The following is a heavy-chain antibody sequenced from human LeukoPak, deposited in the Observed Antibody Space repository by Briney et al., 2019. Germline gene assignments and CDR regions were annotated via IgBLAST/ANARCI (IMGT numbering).Heavy chain of an antibody. D-gene: IGHD3-16*01. V-gene: IGHV3-66*01. CDR1: GFTFSNAW. CDR2: IYSGGST. Sequence: GGSLRLSCAASGFTFSNAWMSWVRQAPGKGLEWVSVIYSGGSTYYADSVKGRFTISRDNSKNTLYLQMNSLRAEDTAVYYCARDSRGGSLDYWGQGTLVTVSS. J-gene: IGHJ4*02. CDR3: ARDSRGGSLDY.